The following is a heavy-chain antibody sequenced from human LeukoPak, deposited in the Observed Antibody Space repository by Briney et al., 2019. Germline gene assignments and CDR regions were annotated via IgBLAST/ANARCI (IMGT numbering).Heavy chain of an antibody. V-gene: IGHV3-7*01. D-gene: IGHD3-10*01. CDR3: ARALWSLYFDY. J-gene: IGHJ4*02. Sequence: GRSLRLSCAASGFTFSSYWMSWVRQAPGKGLEWVANIKQDGSEKYYVDSVKGRFTISRDNAKNSLYLQMNSLRAEDTAVYYCARALWSLYFDYWGQGTLVTVSS. CDR2: IKQDGSEK. CDR1: GFTFSSYW.